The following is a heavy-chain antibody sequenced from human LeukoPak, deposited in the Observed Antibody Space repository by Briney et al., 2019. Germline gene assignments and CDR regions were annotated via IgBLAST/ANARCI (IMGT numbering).Heavy chain of an antibody. D-gene: IGHD3-22*01. J-gene: IGHJ4*02. CDR1: GGTFSSYA. CDR3: ARGGGSGYYYFDY. Sequence: SVKVSCKASGGTFSSYAISWVRQAPGQGLEWMGRIIPILGIANYAQKFQGRVTITADKSTSAAYMELSSLRSEDTAVYYCARGGGSGYYYFDYWGQGTLVTVSS. CDR2: IIPILGIA. V-gene: IGHV1-69*04.